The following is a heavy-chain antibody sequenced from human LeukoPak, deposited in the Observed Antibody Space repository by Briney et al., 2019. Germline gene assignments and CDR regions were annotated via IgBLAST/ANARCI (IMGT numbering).Heavy chain of an antibody. V-gene: IGHV3-23*01. Sequence: GGSLRLSCAASGFTFSSYAMSWVRQAPGKGLEWVSAISGSGGSTYYADSVKGRFTISRDNSKNTLYLQMNSLRAEDTAVYYCAKVAKNYDILTGYHYYYGMDVWGQGTTVTVSS. CDR3: AKVAKNYDILTGYHYYYGMDV. J-gene: IGHJ6*02. CDR2: ISGSGGST. CDR1: GFTFSSYA. D-gene: IGHD3-9*01.